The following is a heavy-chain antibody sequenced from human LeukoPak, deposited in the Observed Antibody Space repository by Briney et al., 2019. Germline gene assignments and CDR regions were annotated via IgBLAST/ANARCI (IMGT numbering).Heavy chain of an antibody. CDR2: INHSGST. J-gene: IGHJ5*02. CDR3: ARGGGGRKKAPGWFDP. CDR1: GGSFSGYY. D-gene: IGHD3-16*01. V-gene: IGHV4-34*01. Sequence: SETLSLTCAVYGGSFSGYYWSWIRQPPGKRLEWIGEINHSGSTNYNPSLKSRVTISVDTSKNQFSLKLSSVTAADTAVYYCARGGGGRKKAPGWFDPWGQGTLVTVSS.